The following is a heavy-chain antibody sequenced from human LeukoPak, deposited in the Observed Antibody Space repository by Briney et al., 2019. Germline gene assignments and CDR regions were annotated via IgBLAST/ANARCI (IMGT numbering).Heavy chain of an antibody. CDR1: GGSISSYY. CDR3: ARIPDSSGYLNWYFDL. V-gene: IGHV4-59*01. Sequence: KSSETLSLTCTVSGGSISSYYWSWIRQPPGKGLEWIGYIYYSGSTNYNPSLKSRVTISVDTSKNQFSLKLSSVTAADTAVYYCARIPDSSGYLNWYFDLWGRGTLVTVSS. CDR2: IYYSGST. J-gene: IGHJ2*01. D-gene: IGHD3-22*01.